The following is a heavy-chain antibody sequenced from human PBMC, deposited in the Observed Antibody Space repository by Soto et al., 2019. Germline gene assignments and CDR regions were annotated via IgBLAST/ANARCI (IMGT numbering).Heavy chain of an antibody. CDR1: GYNFTRYP. D-gene: IGHD2-15*01. Sequence: QVQLVQSGAEVKKPGASVKISCNASGYNFTRYPMHWVRQAPGQRLEWMGWIKPDNGNTKSSQKFQDRVIMTRDTSASTAYMDLSSLRSEDTAVYYCARGIATGQLDTWGQGTLVTVSS. CDR2: IKPDNGNT. CDR3: ARGIATGQLDT. V-gene: IGHV1-3*01. J-gene: IGHJ5*02.